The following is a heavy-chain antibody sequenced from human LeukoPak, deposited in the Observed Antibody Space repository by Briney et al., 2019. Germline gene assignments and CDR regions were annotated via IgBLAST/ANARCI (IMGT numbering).Heavy chain of an antibody. V-gene: IGHV3-7*01. Sequence: GSLRLSCEASGFRFNNHWMSWVRQAPGKGLEWVANVKPDESEKYFVGSVRGRFTISRDNAKNSVYLQMNSLRAEDTAVYYCARDWSGDGVVFDYWGQGTLVTVSS. CDR1: GFRFNNHW. CDR2: VKPDESEK. CDR3: ARDWSGDGVVFDY. D-gene: IGHD3-3*01. J-gene: IGHJ4*02.